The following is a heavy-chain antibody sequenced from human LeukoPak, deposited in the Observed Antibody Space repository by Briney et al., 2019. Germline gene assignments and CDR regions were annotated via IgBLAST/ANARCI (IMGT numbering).Heavy chain of an antibody. D-gene: IGHD5-12*01. Sequence: SETLSLTCTVSGGSISSGGYYWSWIRQPPGKDLEWIGSIYYSGSTYYNPSLKSRVTISVDTSKNQFSLKLSSVTAADTAVYYCARVSKTIVATKFDFWGQGTLVTVSS. V-gene: IGHV4-39*07. CDR3: ARVSKTIVATKFDF. J-gene: IGHJ4*02. CDR2: IYYSGST. CDR1: GGSISSGGYY.